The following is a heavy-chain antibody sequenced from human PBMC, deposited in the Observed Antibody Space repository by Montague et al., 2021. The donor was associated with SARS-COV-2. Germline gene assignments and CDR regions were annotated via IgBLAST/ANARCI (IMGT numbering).Heavy chain of an antibody. CDR1: GGSISSSTYY. J-gene: IGHJ6*02. D-gene: IGHD6-13*01. CDR2: IHPSGST. CDR3: SRHGYTKVWSGMDV. Sequence: SETLSLTCTVSGGSISSSTYYWGWIRQPPGKGLEWIESIHPSGSTYYNPSLETRVTISVATYKNQFSLKLRSVTAADTAGFYRSRHGYTKVWSGMDVWGQGIPVTVSS. V-gene: IGHV4-39*01.